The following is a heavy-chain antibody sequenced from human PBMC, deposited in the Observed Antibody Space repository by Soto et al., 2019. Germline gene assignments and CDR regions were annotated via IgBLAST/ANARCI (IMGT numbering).Heavy chain of an antibody. CDR1: GFTFPDYG. CDR3: TTGIYYDILTGYHNVAY. J-gene: IGHJ4*02. CDR2: LSHHSFKE. V-gene: IGHV3-33*05. D-gene: IGHD3-9*01. Sequence: GGSLRLSCAASGFTFPDYGLHWVRQAPGKGLEWVAFLSHHSFKEYYAVSVKGRATISRDDSKNTVYLQMNSLKTEDTAVYYCTTGIYYDILTGYHNVAYWGQGALVTVPS.